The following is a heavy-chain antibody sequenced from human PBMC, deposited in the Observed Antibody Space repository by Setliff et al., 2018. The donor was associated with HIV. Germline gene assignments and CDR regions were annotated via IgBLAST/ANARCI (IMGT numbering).Heavy chain of an antibody. CDR3: ARDLHWAFDS. Sequence: GGSLRLSCAASGFTFSTFSVNWVRQAPGKGLEWISYISRGSNTIYYADSVKGRFTISRDNADNSLYLQMNSLRAEDTAVYYCARDLHWAFDSWGQGTLVTVSS. CDR1: GFTFSTFS. D-gene: IGHD7-27*01. CDR2: ISRGSNTI. V-gene: IGHV3-48*01. J-gene: IGHJ4*02.